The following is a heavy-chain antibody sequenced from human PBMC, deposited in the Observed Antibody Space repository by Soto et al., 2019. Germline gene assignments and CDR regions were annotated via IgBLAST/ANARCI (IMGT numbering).Heavy chain of an antibody. Sequence: QVQLQESGPGLVKPSQTLSLTCTVSGGSISSGGYYWSWIRQHPGKGLEWIGYIYYSGSTYYNPSLGSRVTISVDTSKNQFSLKLSSVTAADTAVYYCAASCVGCGGFNYYGMDVWGQGTTVTVSS. CDR1: GGSISSGGYY. CDR3: AASCVGCGGFNYYGMDV. D-gene: IGHD2-21*01. J-gene: IGHJ6*02. CDR2: IYYSGST. V-gene: IGHV4-31*03.